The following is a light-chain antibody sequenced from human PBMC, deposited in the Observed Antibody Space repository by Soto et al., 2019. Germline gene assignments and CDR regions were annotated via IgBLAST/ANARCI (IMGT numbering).Light chain of an antibody. V-gene: IGLV2-8*01. J-gene: IGLJ2*01. Sequence: QSALTQPPSASGSPGQSVTISCTGTSSDVGGYNYVSWYQQHPGKAPKLMIYEVSKRPSGVPDRFSGSKSGNTASLTVSGLQAEEEADYYCSSYSGSNNLVFGGGNKVTV. CDR1: SSDVGGYNY. CDR3: SSYSGSNNLV. CDR2: EVS.